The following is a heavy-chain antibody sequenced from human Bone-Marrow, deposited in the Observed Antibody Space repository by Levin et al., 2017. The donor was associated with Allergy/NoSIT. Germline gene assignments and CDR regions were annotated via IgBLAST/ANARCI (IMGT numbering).Heavy chain of an antibody. Sequence: GESLKISCAASGFTFSNFWMTWVRQAPGKGLEWVANINQDGSETYHVDSVKGRFTISRDNAEDSLYLQMNRLRAEDSALYYCGRAHDYYGSGSYYRVAFVIWGQGTMVTVSS. J-gene: IGHJ3*02. CDR1: GFTFSNFW. D-gene: IGHD3-10*01. V-gene: IGHV3-7*04. CDR3: GRAHDYYGSGSYYRVAFVI. CDR2: INQDGSET.